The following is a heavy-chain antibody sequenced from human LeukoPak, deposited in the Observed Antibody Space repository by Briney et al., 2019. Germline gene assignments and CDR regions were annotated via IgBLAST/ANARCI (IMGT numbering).Heavy chain of an antibody. Sequence: PGGSLRLACAASGFSGSGYWMTWVRQAPGKGLEWVANMREDRNENNYMDSVKGRLTISRDNARNSVFLQMNSLRVEDTAVYYCARDAGGRSGSYYYDALDIWGQGTMGTVSP. CDR2: MREDRNEN. D-gene: IGHD3-10*01. V-gene: IGHV3-7*01. CDR3: ARDAGGRSGSYYYDALDI. J-gene: IGHJ3*02. CDR1: GFSGSGYW.